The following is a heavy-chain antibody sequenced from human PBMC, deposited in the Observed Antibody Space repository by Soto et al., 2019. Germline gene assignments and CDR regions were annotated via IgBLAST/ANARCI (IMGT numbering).Heavy chain of an antibody. J-gene: IGHJ6*02. V-gene: IGHV1-18*01. CDR1: GYTLTSYD. CDR3: ATTIGYSYYYYGMDV. CDR2: ISAYNGDT. Sequence: QVQLVQSGAEVTKPGASVKVSCKASGYTLTSYDISWVRQAPGQGLEWMGWISAYNGDTNYAQSLQGRVTMTTDTSTTTAYMELRSLRSDDTAVYYCATTIGYSYYYYGMDVWGQGTTVTVSS. D-gene: IGHD5-12*01.